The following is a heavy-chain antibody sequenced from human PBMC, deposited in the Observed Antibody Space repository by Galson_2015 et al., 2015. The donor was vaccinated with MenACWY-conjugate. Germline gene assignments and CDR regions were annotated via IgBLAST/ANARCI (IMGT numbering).Heavy chain of an antibody. J-gene: IGHJ4*02. Sequence: SLRLSCAASGFTFSGYAMTWVRQAPGKGLEWVSVISGSGGTIYYAESVKGRFTISRDNSKNTLFLEMNSLRAEDTAVYYCATAARGDNPGELYWGQGTLVTVSS. CDR3: ATAARGDNPGELY. V-gene: IGHV3-23*01. D-gene: IGHD5-18*01. CDR1: GFTFSGYA. CDR2: ISGSGGTI.